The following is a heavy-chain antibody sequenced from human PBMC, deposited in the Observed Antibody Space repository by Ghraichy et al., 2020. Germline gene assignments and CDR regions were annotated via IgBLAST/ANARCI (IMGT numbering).Heavy chain of an antibody. J-gene: IGHJ4*02. Sequence: GALRLSCAASGFTFSSYWMHWARQAPGKGLVWVSRINSDGSSISYADSVKGRFTISRDNAKNTLYLQMKSLRAEDTAVYYVARGYSNRVEYWGQGTLVTVSS. V-gene: IGHV3-74*01. CDR2: INSDGSSI. CDR3: ARGYSNRVEY. CDR1: GFTFSSYW. D-gene: IGHD2-21*01.